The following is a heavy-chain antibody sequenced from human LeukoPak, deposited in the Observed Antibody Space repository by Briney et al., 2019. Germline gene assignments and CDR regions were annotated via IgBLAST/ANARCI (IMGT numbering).Heavy chain of an antibody. CDR3: AKEEAWGVNAFDS. J-gene: IGHJ4*02. Sequence: PGGSLRLSCAGSRFTTGFTFSDYGIHWVRQAPGKGLEWVAVIGNDGRAKYCADSVRGRFTISRDNIENTVFLQMNSLSSDDTAVYFCAKEEAWGVNAFDSWGQGTLVTVSS. V-gene: IGHV3-30*18. CDR1: RFTTGFTFSDYG. D-gene: IGHD3-10*01. CDR2: IGNDGRAK.